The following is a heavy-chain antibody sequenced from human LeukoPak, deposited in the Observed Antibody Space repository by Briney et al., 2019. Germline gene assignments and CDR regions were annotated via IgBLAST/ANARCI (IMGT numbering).Heavy chain of an antibody. CDR1: GFTFSSYG. J-gene: IGHJ4*02. D-gene: IGHD6-19*01. V-gene: IGHV3-33*01. Sequence: GGSLRLSCAASGFTFSSYGMHWVRQAPGKGLEGVAVIWYDGSNKYYADSVKGRFTISRDNSKNTLYLQMNSLRAEDTAVYYCARDPSTIAVAGLDYWGQGTLVTVSS. CDR3: ARDPSTIAVAGLDY. CDR2: IWYDGSNK.